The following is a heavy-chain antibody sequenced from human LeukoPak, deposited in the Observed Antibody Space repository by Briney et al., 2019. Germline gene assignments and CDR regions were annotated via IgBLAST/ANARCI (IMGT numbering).Heavy chain of an antibody. CDR1: GFNFRSFG. D-gene: IGHD1-26*01. J-gene: IGHJ4*02. V-gene: IGHV3-30*03. CDR2: VSFETNDI. CDR3: ARDPLRRGTSYLDN. Sequence: GGSLRLSCAASGFNFRSFGLHWVRQAPGKGLEWLAIVSFETNDIYYTDSVKGRFTISGDESKNTLYLQMNSLRSDDTALYYCARDPLRRGTSYLDNWGQGTLVTVAS.